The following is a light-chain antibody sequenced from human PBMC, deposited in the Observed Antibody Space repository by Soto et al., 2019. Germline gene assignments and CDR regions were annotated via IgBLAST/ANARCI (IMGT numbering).Light chain of an antibody. J-gene: IGKJ4*01. Sequence: EIVLTQSPATLSLSPGERATLSCRASQSVSRYLAWYQQKPGQAPRLLIYDASNRATGIPGRFSGSGSGTDFTLPISSLEPEDFAVYYCQQRSVLPSTFGGGTKVQIK. CDR2: DAS. V-gene: IGKV3-11*01. CDR3: QQRSVLPST. CDR1: QSVSRY.